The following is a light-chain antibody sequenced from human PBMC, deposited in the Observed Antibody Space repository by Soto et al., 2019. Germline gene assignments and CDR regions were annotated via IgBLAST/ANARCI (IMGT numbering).Light chain of an antibody. J-gene: IGLJ1*01. V-gene: IGLV2-14*03. CDR3: SSYISSSTLEV. Sequence: QSALTQPASVSGSPGQSITISCTGTSSDVSGYDFVSWFQQHPGKAPKLMIYDFTNRPSGVSDRFSGSKSANAASLTISGLQAEDAADYYCSSYISSSTLEVFGTGTKLTVL. CDR2: DFT. CDR1: SSDVSGYDF.